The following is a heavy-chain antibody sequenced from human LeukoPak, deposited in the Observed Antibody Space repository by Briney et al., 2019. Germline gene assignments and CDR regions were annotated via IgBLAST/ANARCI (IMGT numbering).Heavy chain of an antibody. CDR2: IYHSGST. Sequence: PSETLSLTCAVSGGSISSGGYSWTWIRQPPGKGLEWIGYIYHSGSTYYNPSLKSRVTISVDTSKNQFSLKLSSVTAADTAVYYCARVWSSGWATVDYWGQGTLVTVSS. CDR1: GGSISSGGYS. CDR3: ARVWSSGWATVDY. J-gene: IGHJ4*02. D-gene: IGHD6-19*01. V-gene: IGHV4-30-2*05.